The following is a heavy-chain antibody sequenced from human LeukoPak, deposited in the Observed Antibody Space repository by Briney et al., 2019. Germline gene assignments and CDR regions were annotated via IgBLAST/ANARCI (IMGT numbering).Heavy chain of an antibody. CDR1: GYTFTGFY. V-gene: IGHV1-2*02. J-gene: IGHJ4*02. D-gene: IGHD6-13*01. CDR3: ARAPIRAAAGTFDY. Sequence: ASVKVSCKASGYTFTGFYMHWVRQAPGQGLEWMGWINPNSGGTNYAQKFQGRVTMTRGTSISTAYMELSRLRSDDTAVYYCARAPIRAAAGTFDYWGQGTLVTVSS. CDR2: INPNSGGT.